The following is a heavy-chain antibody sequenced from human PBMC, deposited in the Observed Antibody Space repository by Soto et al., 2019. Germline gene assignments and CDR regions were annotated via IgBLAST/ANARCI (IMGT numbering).Heavy chain of an antibody. V-gene: IGHV4-4*02. J-gene: IGHJ4*02. D-gene: IGHD2-21*01. CDR2: IFHTGSA. CDR1: GGSITSNW. CDR3: ARHIEVSGTRGFDH. Sequence: QVQLQESGPGLMKPSGTLSLTCAVSGGSITSNWWSWVRQPPGKGLEWIAEIFHTGSANYNPSLMGRLTRSMDKSRNPLSLNLNSVTAADTAVYYCARHIEVSGTRGFDHWGQGNLVTVSS.